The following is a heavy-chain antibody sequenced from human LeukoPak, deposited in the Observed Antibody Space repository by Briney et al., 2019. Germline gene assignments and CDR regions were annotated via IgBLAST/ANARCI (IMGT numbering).Heavy chain of an antibody. J-gene: IGHJ5*02. D-gene: IGHD3-16*01. Sequence: ETXXLXCXVXXGSXSXYYWSWIRQPPGKGLEWIGEINHSGSTNYNPSLKSRVTISVDTSKNQFSLKLNSVTATDTAVYYCARHYGPWGQGTLVTVSS. CDR2: INHSGST. CDR3: ARHYGP. CDR1: XGSXSXYY. V-gene: IGHV4-34*01.